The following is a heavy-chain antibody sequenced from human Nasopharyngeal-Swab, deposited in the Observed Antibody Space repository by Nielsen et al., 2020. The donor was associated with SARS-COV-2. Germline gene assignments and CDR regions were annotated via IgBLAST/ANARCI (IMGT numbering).Heavy chain of an antibody. J-gene: IGHJ4*02. CDR2: IYYSGST. V-gene: IGHV4-61*01. Sequence: ESLKISCTVSGGSVSSGSYYWSRIRQPPGKGLEWIGYIYYSGSTNYNPSLKSRVTISVDTSKNQFSLKLSSVTAADTAVYYCARSGDDFWSGYFDYWGQGTLVTVSS. CDR3: ARSGDDFWSGYFDY. CDR1: GGSVSSGSYY. D-gene: IGHD3-3*01.